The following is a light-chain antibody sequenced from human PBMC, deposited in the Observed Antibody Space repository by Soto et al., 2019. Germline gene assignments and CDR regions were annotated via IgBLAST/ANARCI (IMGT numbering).Light chain of an antibody. CDR1: QSLVYSDGNTY. Sequence: DVVMTQSPLSLPVTLGQPASISCRSSQSLVYSDGNTYLNWFQQRPGQSPRRLIYKVSNRDSGVPDRFNGSGSGTDFTLKISRVEADDVGVYYCTQGTLTWTFGQGTKVDIK. V-gene: IGKV2-30*01. J-gene: IGKJ1*01. CDR3: TQGTLTWT. CDR2: KVS.